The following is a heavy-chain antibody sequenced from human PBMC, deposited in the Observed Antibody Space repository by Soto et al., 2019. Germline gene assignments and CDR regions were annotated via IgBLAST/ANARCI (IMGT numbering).Heavy chain of an antibody. CDR3: ATSPYTGYIFDF. CDR2: INKDGSEE. CDR1: GFAFSSYW. Sequence: GGSLRLSCAASGFAFSSYWMIWVRQAPGKGLEWVANINKDGSEEYYVDSVQGRFTISRDSAKNSLYLQMNSLRAADTAVYYCATSPYTGYIFDFWGQGTLVTVSS. J-gene: IGHJ4*02. D-gene: IGHD3-9*01. V-gene: IGHV3-7*01.